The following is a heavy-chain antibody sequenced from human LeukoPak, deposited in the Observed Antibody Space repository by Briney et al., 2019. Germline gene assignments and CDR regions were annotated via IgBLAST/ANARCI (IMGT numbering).Heavy chain of an antibody. CDR2: IIPIFGTA. CDR3: ARDGGYDSSGYYRVYFDY. Sequence: SVKVSCKASGGTFSSYAISGVRQAPGQGREWMGGIIPIFGTANYAQKFQGRVTITADESTSTAYMELSSLRSEDTVVYYCARDGGYDSSGYYRVYFDYWGQGTLVTVSS. CDR1: GGTFSSYA. J-gene: IGHJ4*02. V-gene: IGHV1-69*01. D-gene: IGHD3-22*01.